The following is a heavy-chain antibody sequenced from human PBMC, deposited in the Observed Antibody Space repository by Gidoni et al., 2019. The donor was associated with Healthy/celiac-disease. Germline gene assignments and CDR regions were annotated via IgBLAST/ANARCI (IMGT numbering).Heavy chain of an antibody. CDR3: ARDLPREYYYDSSAPGPDAFDI. J-gene: IGHJ3*02. Sequence: QVQLQESGPGLVKPSQTLSLTCTVSGGSISSGGYYWSWIRQHPGKGLEWIGYIYYSGSTYYNPSLKSRVTISVDTSKNQFSLKLSSVTAADTAVYYCARDLPREYYYDSSAPGPDAFDIWGQGTMVTVSS. V-gene: IGHV4-31*03. D-gene: IGHD3-22*01. CDR2: IYYSGST. CDR1: GGSISSGGYY.